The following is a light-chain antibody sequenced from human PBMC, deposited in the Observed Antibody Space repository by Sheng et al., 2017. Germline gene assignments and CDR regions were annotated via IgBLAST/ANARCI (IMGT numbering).Light chain of an antibody. V-gene: IGKV3-20*01. CDR1: QSVSSY. J-gene: IGKJ3*01. CDR3: QQYDTSTGFT. Sequence: IVLTQSPVTLSLSPGERATLSCRATQSVSSYLAWYQQKPGQAPRLLIYGATARATGIPDRFSGSGSGTDFNLTISRLEPADFAVYYCQQYDTSTGFTFGPGTKVDLK. CDR2: GAT.